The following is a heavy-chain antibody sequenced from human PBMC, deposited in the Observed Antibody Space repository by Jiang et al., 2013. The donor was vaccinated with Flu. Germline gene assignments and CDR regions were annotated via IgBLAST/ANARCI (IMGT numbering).Heavy chain of an antibody. CDR3: ASGGPSDYVWGSDI. V-gene: IGHV1-18*01. J-gene: IGHJ3*02. CDR2: ISADNGHA. CDR1: GYSFTRNG. Sequence: SGAEVKKPGASVKVSCKTSGYSFTRNGITWVRQAPGQGLEWMGWISADNGHAKYAQKFQGRVTMTTDTSTSTTYMELRSLRSDDTAVYYCASGGPSDYVWGSDIWGQGTMVTVSS. D-gene: IGHD3-16*01.